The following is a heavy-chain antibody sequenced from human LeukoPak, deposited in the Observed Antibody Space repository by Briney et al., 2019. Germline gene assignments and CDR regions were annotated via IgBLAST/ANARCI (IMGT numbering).Heavy chain of an antibody. CDR3: ARYSADYYYYCYMDV. CDR2: INWNGGST. Sequence: PGGSLRLSCAASGFTFDDYGMSWVRQAPGKGLEWVSGINWNGGSTGYADSVKGRFTISRDNAKNSLYLQMNSLRAEDTALYYCARYSADYYYYCYMDVWGKGTTVTVSS. V-gene: IGHV3-20*04. CDR1: GFTFDDYG. D-gene: IGHD2-15*01. J-gene: IGHJ6*03.